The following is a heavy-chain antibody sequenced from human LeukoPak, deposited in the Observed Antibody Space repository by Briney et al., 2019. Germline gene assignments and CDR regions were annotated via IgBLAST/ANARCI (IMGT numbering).Heavy chain of an antibody. V-gene: IGHV1-2*04. Sequence: ASVKVSCKASGYTFTGYYVHWVRQAPGQGLEWMGWINPNSGGTNYAQKFQGWVTMTRDTSISTAYMGLSRLRSDDTAVYYCARAGYCSSTSCYSWFDPWGQGTLVTVSS. CDR1: GYTFTGYY. J-gene: IGHJ5*02. D-gene: IGHD2-2*02. CDR3: ARAGYCSSTSCYSWFDP. CDR2: INPNSGGT.